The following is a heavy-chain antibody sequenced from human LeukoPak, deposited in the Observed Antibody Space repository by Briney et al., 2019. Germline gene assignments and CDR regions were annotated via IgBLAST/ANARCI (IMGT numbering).Heavy chain of an antibody. Sequence: PSETLSLTRAVYGGSFSGYYWSWIRQPPGKGLEWIGEINHSGSTNFNPSLKSRVTISVDTSKNQFSLKLSSVTAADTAVYYCANEPYCGGDCYPNWGQGTLVTVSS. D-gene: IGHD2-21*02. J-gene: IGHJ4*02. V-gene: IGHV4-34*01. CDR2: INHSGST. CDR3: ANEPYCGGDCYPN. CDR1: GGSFSGYY.